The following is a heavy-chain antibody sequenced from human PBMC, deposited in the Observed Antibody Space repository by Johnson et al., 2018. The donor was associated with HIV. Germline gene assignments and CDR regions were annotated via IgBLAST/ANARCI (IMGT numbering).Heavy chain of an antibody. J-gene: IGHJ3*02. CDR3: AKGRIGTSSMRGGAFDM. Sequence: QVQLVESGGGLVKPGGSLRVSCAASGFTFSDAWMNWVRQAPGKGLEWVAVISYDGSNKYYADSVKGRFTISRDNSKNTLYLQMNSLRVEDTAVYYCAKGRIGTSSMRGGAFDMWGQGTMVTVSS. D-gene: IGHD1/OR15-1a*01. CDR2: ISYDGSNK. V-gene: IGHV3-30*18. CDR1: GFTFSDAW.